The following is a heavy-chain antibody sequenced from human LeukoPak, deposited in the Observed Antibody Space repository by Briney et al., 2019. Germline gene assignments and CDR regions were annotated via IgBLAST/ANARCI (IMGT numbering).Heavy chain of an antibody. D-gene: IGHD3-3*01. V-gene: IGHV3-9*01. Sequence: GRSLRLSCAASGFTFDDYAMHWVRQAPGKGLEWVSGISWNSGSIGYADSVKGRFTISRDNAKNSLYLQMNSLRAEDTALYYCAKDRTYCGFWSGPSISYYFDYWGQGTLVTVSS. CDR2: ISWNSGSI. CDR1: GFTFDDYA. CDR3: AKDRTYCGFWSGPSISYYFDY. J-gene: IGHJ4*02.